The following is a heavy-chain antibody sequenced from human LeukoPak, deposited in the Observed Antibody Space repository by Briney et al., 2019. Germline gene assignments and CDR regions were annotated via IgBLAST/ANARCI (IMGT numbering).Heavy chain of an antibody. CDR1: GFTFSSYS. CDR2: ISSSSSTI. J-gene: IGHJ4*02. Sequence: PGDSLRLSCAASGFTFSSYSMNWVRQAPGKGLEWVSYISSSSSTIYYADSVKGRFTISRDNAKNSLYLQMNSLRAEDTAVYYCAREYSSSAIDYWGQGTLVTVSS. V-gene: IGHV3-48*04. D-gene: IGHD6-13*01. CDR3: AREYSSSAIDY.